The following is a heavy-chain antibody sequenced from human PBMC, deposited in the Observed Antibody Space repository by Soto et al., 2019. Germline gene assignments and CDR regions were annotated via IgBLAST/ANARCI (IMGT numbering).Heavy chain of an antibody. Sequence: EVQLVESGGGLIQPGGSLRLSCAASGFTVSSNYMSWVRQAPGKGLEWVSAIYSGGSTHYADSVKGRFTISRDNSKNTLYLQMNSLRDEDTAVYYCAGGAAVPDGFDIWGQGTMVTVSS. CDR1: GFTVSSNY. J-gene: IGHJ3*02. D-gene: IGHD6-25*01. V-gene: IGHV3-53*01. CDR2: IYSGGST. CDR3: AGGAAVPDGFDI.